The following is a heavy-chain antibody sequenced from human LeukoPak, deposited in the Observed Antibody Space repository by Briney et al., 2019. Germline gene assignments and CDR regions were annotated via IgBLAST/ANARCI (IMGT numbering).Heavy chain of an antibody. Sequence: PSETLSLTCTVSGGSISSYYWSWIRQPPGKGLEWIGYIYYSGSTNYNPSHKSRVTISVDTSKNQFSLKLSSVTAADTAVYYCARQGPPYYYGSGSHTPDAFDIWGQGTMVTVSS. CDR2: IYYSGST. D-gene: IGHD3-10*01. J-gene: IGHJ3*02. CDR3: ARQGPPYYYGSGSHTPDAFDI. V-gene: IGHV4-59*08. CDR1: GGSISSYY.